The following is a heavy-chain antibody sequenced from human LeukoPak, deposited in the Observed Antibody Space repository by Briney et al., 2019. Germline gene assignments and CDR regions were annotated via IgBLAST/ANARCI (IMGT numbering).Heavy chain of an antibody. D-gene: IGHD3-22*01. V-gene: IGHV3-9*01. CDR2: ISWNSGSI. CDR3: ARDRTRSSGYYWAHYYFDY. CDR1: GFTFDDYA. Sequence: AGGSLRLSCAASGFTFDDYAMHWVRQAPGKGLEWVSGISWNSGSIGYADSVKGRFTISRDNAKNSLYLQMNSLRAEDTALYYCARDRTRSSGYYWAHYYFDYWGQGTLVTVSS. J-gene: IGHJ4*02.